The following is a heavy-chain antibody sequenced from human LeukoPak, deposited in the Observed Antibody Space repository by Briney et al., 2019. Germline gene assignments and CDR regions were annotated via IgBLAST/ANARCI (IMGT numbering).Heavy chain of an antibody. Sequence: GGSLRLSCAASGFTFSNYWMHWVRQAPGKGLVWVSRINSDGSSTSYADSVKGRFTISRDNAKNTLFLQMTSLRAEDTAVYYCAREKGTTGFDYWGQGTLATVSS. CDR3: AREKGTTGFDY. V-gene: IGHV3-74*01. J-gene: IGHJ4*02. D-gene: IGHD1-7*01. CDR2: INSDGSST. CDR1: GFTFSNYW.